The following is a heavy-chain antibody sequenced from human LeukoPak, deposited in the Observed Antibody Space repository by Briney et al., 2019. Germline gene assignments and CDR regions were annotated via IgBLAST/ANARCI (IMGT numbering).Heavy chain of an antibody. J-gene: IGHJ4*02. Sequence: GGSLRLSCAASGFTFNTFSMTWVRQAPGKGLEWVSSITSSSSYIYYADSVKGRFTISRHNAKNSLCLQMNSLRAEDTAVYYCARKPWGLDRRGYYNDYWGQGTLVTVSS. CDR2: ITSSSSYI. CDR1: GFTFNTFS. V-gene: IGHV3-21*01. D-gene: IGHD3-3*01. CDR3: ARKPWGLDRRGYYNDY.